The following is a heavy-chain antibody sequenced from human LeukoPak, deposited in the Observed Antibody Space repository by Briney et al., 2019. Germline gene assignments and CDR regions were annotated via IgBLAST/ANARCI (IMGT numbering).Heavy chain of an antibody. J-gene: IGHJ3*02. CDR2: IYTSGST. Sequence: SETLSLTCTVSGGSISSGSYYWSWIRQPAGKGLEWIGRIYTSGSTNYNPSLKSRVTISVDTSKNQFSLKLSSVTAADTAVYYCARDFLKTDAFDIWGQRTMVTVSS. CDR3: ARDFLKTDAFDI. V-gene: IGHV4-61*02. CDR1: GGSISSGSYY.